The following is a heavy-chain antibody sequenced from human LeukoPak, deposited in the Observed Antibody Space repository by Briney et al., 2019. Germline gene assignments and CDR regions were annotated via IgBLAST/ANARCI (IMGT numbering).Heavy chain of an antibody. CDR1: GFTFSSYA. V-gene: IGHV3-30-3*01. CDR3: ARAHYCSSTSCAFDF. Sequence: GGSLRLSCAASGFTFSSYAMHWVRQAPGKGLEWVAVISYDGSNKYHADSVKGRFTISRDNAKNTLYLQMNSLRVEDTAVYYCARAHYCSSTSCAFDFWGQGTLVTVSS. CDR2: ISYDGSNK. D-gene: IGHD2-2*01. J-gene: IGHJ4*02.